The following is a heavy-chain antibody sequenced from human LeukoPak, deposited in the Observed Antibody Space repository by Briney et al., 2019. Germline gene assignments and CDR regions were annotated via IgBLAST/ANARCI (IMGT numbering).Heavy chain of an antibody. V-gene: IGHV1-8*01. CDR2: MNPNSGNT. CDR1: GYTFTSYD. J-gene: IGHJ5*02. CDR3: ARVMRVVVAATRRGYWFDP. Sequence: ASVKVSCKASGYTFTSYDINWVRQATGQGLEWMGWMNPNSGNTGYAQKFQGRVTITRNTSISTAYMELSSLRSEDTAVYYCARVMRVVVAATRRGYWFDPWRQGTLVTVSS. D-gene: IGHD2-15*01.